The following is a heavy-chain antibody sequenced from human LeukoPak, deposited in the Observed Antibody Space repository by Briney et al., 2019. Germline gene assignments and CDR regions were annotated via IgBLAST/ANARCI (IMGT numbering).Heavy chain of an antibody. CDR2: ILGSGSGSTT. CDR1: GFTFSSYA. J-gene: IGHJ4*02. CDR3: AKEEWLGKMNYFDY. D-gene: IGHD3-3*01. Sequence: GGSLRLSCAASGFTFSSYAMSWVRQAPGKGLEWVSSILGSGSGSTTYYEDSVKGRFTISRDNSKNTLYLQMNSLRAEDTAVYYCAKEEWLGKMNYFDYWGQGTLVAVSS. V-gene: IGHV3-23*01.